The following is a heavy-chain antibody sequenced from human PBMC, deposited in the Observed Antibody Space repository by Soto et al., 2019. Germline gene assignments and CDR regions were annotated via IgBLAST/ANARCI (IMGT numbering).Heavy chain of an antibody. Sequence: EVQLAESGGGLVQPGGSLRLSCATFEFTFSAYWMSWVRQAPGKGLEWVANIRQDGGEKYYVDSVKGRFTISRDNAKNSVYLQMNSLRVEDTAIYYCASEYGDHLKFFDYWGPGTLVTVSS. CDR3: ASEYGDHLKFFDY. D-gene: IGHD4-17*01. CDR2: IRQDGGEK. V-gene: IGHV3-7*01. CDR1: EFTFSAYW. J-gene: IGHJ4*02.